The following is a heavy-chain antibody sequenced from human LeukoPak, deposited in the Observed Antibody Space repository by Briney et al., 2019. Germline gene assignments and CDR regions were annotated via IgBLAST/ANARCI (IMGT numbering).Heavy chain of an antibody. CDR3: AKGARAGYSDAFDI. V-gene: IGHV3-23*01. D-gene: IGHD5-18*01. CDR1: GFTFSSYT. CDR2: FSSGGST. J-gene: IGHJ3*02. Sequence: GGSLRLSCTASGFTFSSYTMTWVRQAPGRGLEWVSGFSSGGSTYYAASVQGRFTISRDNSKNTLYLRMNTLRVEDTALYYCAKGARAGYSDAFDIWGQGTMVTVSS.